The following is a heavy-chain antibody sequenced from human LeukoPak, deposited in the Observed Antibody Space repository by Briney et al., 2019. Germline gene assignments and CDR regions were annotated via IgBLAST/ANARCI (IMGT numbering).Heavy chain of an antibody. CDR3: ARERRDGYIRHPDAFDI. D-gene: IGHD5-24*01. CDR2: ISYDGSNK. V-gene: IGHV3-30-3*01. CDR1: GFTFSSYA. J-gene: IGHJ3*02. Sequence: GGSLRLSCAASGFTFSSYAMHWVRQAPGKGLEWVAVISYDGSNKYYADSVKGRFTISRDNSKNTLYLQMNSLRAEDTAVYYCARERRDGYIRHPDAFDIWGQGTMVTVSS.